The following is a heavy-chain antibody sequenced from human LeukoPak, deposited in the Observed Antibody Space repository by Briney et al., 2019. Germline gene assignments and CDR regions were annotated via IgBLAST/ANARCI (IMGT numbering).Heavy chain of an antibody. Sequence: GGYLRLSCAASGFTFSDYAMHWVRQAPGKGLEWVAVISKDGSDKYYPGSVRGRFTISRDNSKNTIYLQMDSLRAEDTAIYYCARDYWWNYDYWGQGTLVTVSS. CDR1: GFTFSDYA. CDR3: ARDYWWNYDY. D-gene: IGHD1-7*01. V-gene: IGHV3-30-3*01. CDR2: ISKDGSDK. J-gene: IGHJ4*02.